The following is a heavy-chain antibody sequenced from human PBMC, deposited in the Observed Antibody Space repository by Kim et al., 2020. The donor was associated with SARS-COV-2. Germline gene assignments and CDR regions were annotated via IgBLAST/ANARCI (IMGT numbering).Heavy chain of an antibody. D-gene: IGHD3-3*01. CDR1: GFTFEKYG. CDR2: FTWDSGRL. Sequence: GGSLRLSCEASGFTFEKYGTHWVRQAPGKGLEWVSGFTWDSGRLAYAASVKGRFTVSRDNAKKSLYLQMNNLRPDDTALYYCVYDGSAGGAGCWGQGTPVTVSS. V-gene: IGHV3-9*01. J-gene: IGHJ4*02. CDR3: VYDGSAGGAGC.